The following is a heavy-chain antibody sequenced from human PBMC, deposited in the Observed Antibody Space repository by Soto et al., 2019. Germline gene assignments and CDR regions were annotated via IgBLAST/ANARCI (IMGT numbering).Heavy chain of an antibody. CDR2: IIPIFGTA. CDR3: AGDRMATTQHFDY. J-gene: IGHJ4*02. Sequence: QVQLVQSGAEVKKPGSSVKVSCKASGRTLSSYAISWVRQAPGQRLEWMGGIIPIFGTANYAQKFQGRVTITADESMSTAYMELSSLRSEDTAVYYCAGDRMATTQHFDYWGQGTLVTVSS. V-gene: IGHV1-69*12. D-gene: IGHD5-12*01. CDR1: GRTLSSYA.